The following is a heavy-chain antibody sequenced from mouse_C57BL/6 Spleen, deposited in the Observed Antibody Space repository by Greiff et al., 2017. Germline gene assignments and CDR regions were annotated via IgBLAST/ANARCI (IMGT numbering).Heavy chain of an antibody. D-gene: IGHD1-1*02. CDR2: ISDGGSYT. J-gene: IGHJ4*01. CDR3: AREVGAMDY. Sequence: EVKVVESGGGLVKPGGSLKLSCAASGFTFSSYAMSWVRQTPEKRLEWVATISDGGSYTYYPDNVKGRFTISRDNAKNNLYLHMSHLKSEDTAMYYCAREVGAMDYWGQGTSVTVSS. V-gene: IGHV5-4*01. CDR1: GFTFSSYA.